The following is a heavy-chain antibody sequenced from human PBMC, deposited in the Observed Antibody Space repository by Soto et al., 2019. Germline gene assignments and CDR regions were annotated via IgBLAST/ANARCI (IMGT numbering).Heavy chain of an antibody. Sequence: QVQLVQSGAEVKKPGSSVKVSCKASGGTFSSYDINWVRQATGQGLEWMGWMNPNSGNTGYAQKFQGRVTMTRNTSISTAYMELSSLRSEDTAVYYCARDQSIAARGGFDPWGQGTLVTVSS. D-gene: IGHD6-6*01. CDR1: GGTFSSYD. CDR3: ARDQSIAARGGFDP. J-gene: IGHJ5*02. CDR2: MNPNSGNT. V-gene: IGHV1-8*02.